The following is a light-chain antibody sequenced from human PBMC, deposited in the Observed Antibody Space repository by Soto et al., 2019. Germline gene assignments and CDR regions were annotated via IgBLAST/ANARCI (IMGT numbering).Light chain of an antibody. CDR1: QSVSSY. CDR3: QQRSS. J-gene: IGKJ4*01. V-gene: IGKV3-11*01. Sequence: EIVLTQPPATLSLSPGERATLSCRTSQSVSSYLAWYQQKPGQAPRLLIYDASNRATGIPARFSGSGSGTDFTLTISSLEPEDFAVYYCQQRSSFGGGTKVDIK. CDR2: DAS.